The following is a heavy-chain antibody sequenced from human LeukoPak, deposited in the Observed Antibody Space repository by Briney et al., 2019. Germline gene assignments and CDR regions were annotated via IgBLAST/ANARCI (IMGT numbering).Heavy chain of an antibody. CDR2: ISSSGSTI. J-gene: IGHJ4*02. CDR1: GFTFSSYE. Sequence: GGSLRLSCSASGFTFSSYEMNWVRQAPGKGLEWVSYISSSGSTIYYADSVKGRFTISRDNAKNSLYLQMNSLRAEDTAVYYCARDSPYYDFWSGYSRPLDYWGQGTLVTVSS. D-gene: IGHD3-3*01. CDR3: ARDSPYYDFWSGYSRPLDY. V-gene: IGHV3-48*03.